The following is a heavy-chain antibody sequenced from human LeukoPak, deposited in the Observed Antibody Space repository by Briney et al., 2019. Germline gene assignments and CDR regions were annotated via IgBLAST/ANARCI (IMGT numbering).Heavy chain of an antibody. CDR2: IYPDDSDF. Sequence: GESLKISCQGSGYSFTDYWICWVRQMPGKGLEWMGIIYPDDSDFRCSPSFQGQVIMSIDKSISTAYLQWSSLEASDTAMYYCARRRHGYNYFDYWGQGTLVTVSS. CDR3: ARRRHGYNYFDY. CDR1: GYSFTDYW. J-gene: IGHJ4*02. D-gene: IGHD5-24*01. V-gene: IGHV5-51*01.